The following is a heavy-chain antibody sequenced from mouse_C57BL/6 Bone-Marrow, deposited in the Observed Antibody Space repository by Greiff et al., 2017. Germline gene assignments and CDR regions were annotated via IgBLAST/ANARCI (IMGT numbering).Heavy chain of an antibody. CDR2: IDPSDSYT. CDR3: ARGSSYGFAY. CDR1: GYTFTSYW. Sequence: VQLQQPGAELVMPGASVKLSCKASGYTFTSYWMHWVKQRPGQGLEWIGEIDPSDSYTNYNQKFKGKSTLTVDKSSSTAYMQLSSLTSEYSAVYYCARGSSYGFAYWGQGTLVTVSA. J-gene: IGHJ3*01. V-gene: IGHV1-69*01. D-gene: IGHD1-1*01.